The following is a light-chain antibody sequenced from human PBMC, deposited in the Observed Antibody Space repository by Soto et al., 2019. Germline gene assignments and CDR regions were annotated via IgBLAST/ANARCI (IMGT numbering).Light chain of an antibody. CDR1: SSDVGGYNY. CDR3: SSYTISSASHVV. J-gene: IGLJ2*01. V-gene: IGLV2-14*03. CDR2: DVS. Sequence: QSALTQPASVSGSPGQSITISCTRTSSDVGGYNYVSWYQQHPGKAPKLIIYDVSNRPSGVSNRFSGSKSGNTASLSISGLQAEDEADYYCSSYTISSASHVVFGGGTKLTVL.